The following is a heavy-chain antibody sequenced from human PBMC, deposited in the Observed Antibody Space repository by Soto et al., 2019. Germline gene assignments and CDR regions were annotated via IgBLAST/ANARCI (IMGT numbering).Heavy chain of an antibody. CDR2: IYYRGST. V-gene: IGHV4-59*01. CDR3: ARQQLLPFYYALDV. J-gene: IGHJ6*02. D-gene: IGHD1-26*01. CDR1: GGSISGYY. Sequence: PSETLSLTCNVSGGSISGYYWSWIRQSPGKGLEYSGYIYYRGSTNYNSSPKSRVTMSVDTSRNQFSLKMNSVTAADTAVYYCARQQLLPFYYALDVWGQGTTVTVSS.